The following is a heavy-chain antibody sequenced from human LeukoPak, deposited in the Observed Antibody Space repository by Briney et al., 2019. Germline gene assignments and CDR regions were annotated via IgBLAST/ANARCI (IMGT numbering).Heavy chain of an antibody. Sequence: PGGSLRLSCAASGFTFSSYWMSWVRQAPGKGLEWVANIKQDGSETYYGDSVKGRFTISRDNAKNSLYLQMNSLRAEDTAVYYCARDKRYGDYSTDVWGKGTTVTVSS. J-gene: IGHJ6*04. V-gene: IGHV3-7*01. CDR3: ARDKRYGDYSTDV. CDR2: IKQDGSET. D-gene: IGHD4-17*01. CDR1: GFTFSSYW.